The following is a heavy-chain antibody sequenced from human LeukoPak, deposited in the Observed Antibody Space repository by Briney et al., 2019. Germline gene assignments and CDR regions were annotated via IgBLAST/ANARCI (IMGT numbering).Heavy chain of an antibody. Sequence: SETLSLTCALYGGSFTYYYWAWIRQPPGKGLEWIGEINHAGAADYNPSLKSRVTISVDTSKNQFSLKLSSVTAADTAVYYCARQMRNSSGNNTYYYCYGMDVWGQGTTVTVSS. CDR3: ARQMRNSSGNNTYYYCYGMDV. CDR2: INHAGAA. D-gene: IGHD3-10*01. CDR1: GGSFTYYY. J-gene: IGHJ6*02. V-gene: IGHV4-34*01.